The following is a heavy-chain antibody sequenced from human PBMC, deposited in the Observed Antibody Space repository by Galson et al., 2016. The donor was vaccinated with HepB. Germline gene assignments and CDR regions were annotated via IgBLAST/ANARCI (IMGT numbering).Heavy chain of an antibody. D-gene: IGHD1-26*01. CDR3: ARASWEFPTTFDF. J-gene: IGHJ4*02. CDR1: GYVFSTYG. Sequence: KVSCKASGYVFSTYGITWVRQAPGQGLEWLGWISAYNGHTEYVQKLQGRVTMTTDTSTNTAYMELTSLRSEDTAIYYFARASWEFPTTFDFWGQGTLVTVTS. V-gene: IGHV1-18*01. CDR2: ISAYNGHT.